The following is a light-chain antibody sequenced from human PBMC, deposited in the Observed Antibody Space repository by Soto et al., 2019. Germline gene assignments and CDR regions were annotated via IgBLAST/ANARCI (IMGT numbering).Light chain of an antibody. CDR1: ESVSAW. Sequence: DLQMTQSPSPLSASVGDSITITCRANESVSAWVAWYQQRPGQAPQLLIYKGSTLAGGVPSRFSGSGSGTEHPLTIPGLQPDDSATYFCQQHDSSPWTFGQGTRVEIK. J-gene: IGKJ1*01. CDR2: KGS. CDR3: QQHDSSPWT. V-gene: IGKV1-5*03.